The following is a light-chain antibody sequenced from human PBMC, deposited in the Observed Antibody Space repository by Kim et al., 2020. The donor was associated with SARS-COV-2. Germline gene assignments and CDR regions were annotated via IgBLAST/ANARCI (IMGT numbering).Light chain of an antibody. CDR3: QQRSSWLFT. J-gene: IGKJ3*01. V-gene: IGKV3-11*01. CDR2: DAS. Sequence: EIVLTKSPATLSLSPGESATLSCRASQSISSYLAWYQQKPGQAPRLLIADASNRATGIPARFSGSGSGTDFTLTISSLEPEDFAVYYCQQRSSWLFTFGPGTRVDIK. CDR1: QSISSY.